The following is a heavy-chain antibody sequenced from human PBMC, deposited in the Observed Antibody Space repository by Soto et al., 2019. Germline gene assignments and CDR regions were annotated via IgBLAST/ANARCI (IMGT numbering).Heavy chain of an antibody. CDR3: ARGRAGGKEDCLEP. V-gene: IGHV6-1*01. J-gene: IGHJ5*02. D-gene: IGHD2-15*01. Sequence: PSQTLSLTCDISGDSVSSNSAAWNWIRQSPSRGLEWLGRTYYRSKWYNDYAVSVRGRITINPDTSKNQFSLQLKSVTPDDTAVYCCARGRAGGKEDCLEPWGKGTQVT. CDR1: GDSVSSNSAA. CDR2: TYYRSKWYN.